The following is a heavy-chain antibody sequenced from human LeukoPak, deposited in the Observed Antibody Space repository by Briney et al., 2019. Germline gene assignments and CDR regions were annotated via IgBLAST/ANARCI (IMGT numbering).Heavy chain of an antibody. CDR2: IYSGGST. Sequence: PGGSLRLSCAASGFTVSSNYMSWVRQAPGKGLEWVSGIYSGGSTYYADSVKGRFTISRDNSKNTLYLQMNSLRAEGTAVYYCARVLSGRGSLYDYYYYMDVWGKGTTVTISS. D-gene: IGHD3-10*01. CDR1: GFTVSSNY. CDR3: ARVLSGRGSLYDYYYYMDV. J-gene: IGHJ6*03. V-gene: IGHV3-66*01.